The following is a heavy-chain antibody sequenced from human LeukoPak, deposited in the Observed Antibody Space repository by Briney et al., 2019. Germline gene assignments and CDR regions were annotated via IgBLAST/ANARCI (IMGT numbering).Heavy chain of an antibody. CDR1: GFTFSSYS. Sequence: PGGSLRLSGAASGFTFSSYSMNWVRQAPGKGLEWVSSISSSSAYIYYADSVKGRFTISRDNAKNSLYLQMNSLRAEDTAVYFCARTTVTPSWFDPWGQGTLVTVSS. J-gene: IGHJ5*02. CDR3: ARTTVTPSWFDP. CDR2: ISSSSAYI. V-gene: IGHV3-21*01. D-gene: IGHD4-17*01.